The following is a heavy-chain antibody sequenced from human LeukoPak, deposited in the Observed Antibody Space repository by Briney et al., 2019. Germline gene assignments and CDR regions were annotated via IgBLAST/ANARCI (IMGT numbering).Heavy chain of an antibody. V-gene: IGHV1-8*01. CDR3: ARGQFFDWLYDY. CDR2: MNPNSGNT. Sequence: ASVKVSCKASGYTFTSYDISWVRQATGQGLEWMGWMNPNSGNTGYAQKFQGRVTMTRNTSISTAYMELSSLRSEDTAVYYCARGQFFDWLYDYWGQGTLVTVSS. D-gene: IGHD3/OR15-3a*01. CDR1: GYTFTSYD. J-gene: IGHJ4*02.